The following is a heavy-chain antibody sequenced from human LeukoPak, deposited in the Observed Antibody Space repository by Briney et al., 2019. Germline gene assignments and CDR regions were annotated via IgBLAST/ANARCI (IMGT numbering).Heavy chain of an antibody. J-gene: IGHJ3*02. CDR1: GGSFSGYY. Sequence: KPSETLSLTCAVYGGSFSGYYWSWIRQPPGKGLEWIGEINHSGSTNYNPSLKSRVTISVDTSKNQFSLKLSSVTAADTAVYYCARGSPYYDFWSGFGPRENKALDIWGQGTMVTVSS. CDR2: INHSGST. D-gene: IGHD3-3*01. CDR3: ARGSPYYDFWSGFGPRENKALDI. V-gene: IGHV4-34*01.